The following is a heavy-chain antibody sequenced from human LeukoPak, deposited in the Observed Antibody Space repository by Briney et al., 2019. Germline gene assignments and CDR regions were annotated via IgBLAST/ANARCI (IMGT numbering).Heavy chain of an antibody. V-gene: IGHV1-3*01. D-gene: IGHD6-13*01. Sequence: ASVKVSCKASGYTFTSYAMHWVRQAPGQRLEWMGWINAGNGNTKYSQKFQGRVTITRDTSASTAYMELGSLRSEDTAVYYCARDLSSSYFDYWGQGTLVTVSS. CDR2: INAGNGNT. CDR1: GYTFTSYA. CDR3: ARDLSSSYFDY. J-gene: IGHJ4*02.